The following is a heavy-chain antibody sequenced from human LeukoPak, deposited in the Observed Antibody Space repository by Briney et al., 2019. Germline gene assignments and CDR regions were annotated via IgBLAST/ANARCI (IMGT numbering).Heavy chain of an antibody. V-gene: IGHV7-4-1*02. CDR1: GYTFTSYA. CDR2: INTNTGNP. Sequence: ASVKVSCKASGYTFTSYAMNWVRQAPGQGLEWMGWINTNTGNPTYAQGFTGRFVFSLDTSVSTAYLQISSLKAEDTAVYYCARGSYFYYYYYMDVWGKGTTVTVSS. J-gene: IGHJ6*03. CDR3: ARGSYFYYYYYMDV. D-gene: IGHD2/OR15-2a*01.